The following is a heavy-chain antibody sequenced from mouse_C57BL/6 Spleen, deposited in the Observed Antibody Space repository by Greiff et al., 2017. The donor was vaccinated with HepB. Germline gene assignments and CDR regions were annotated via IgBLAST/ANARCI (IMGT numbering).Heavy chain of an antibody. CDR3: ARYGYYGNYFDY. Sequence: EVQLVESGPELVKPGASVKISCKASGYSFTGYYMNWVKQSPEKSLEWIGEINPSTGGTTYNQKFKAKATLTVDKSSSTAYMQLKSLTSEDSAVYYCARYGYYGNYFDYWGQGTTLTVSS. D-gene: IGHD2-1*01. J-gene: IGHJ2*01. CDR1: GYSFTGYY. CDR2: INPSTGGT. V-gene: IGHV1-42*01.